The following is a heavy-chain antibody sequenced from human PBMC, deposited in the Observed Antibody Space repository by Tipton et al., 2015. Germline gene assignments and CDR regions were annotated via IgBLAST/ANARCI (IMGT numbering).Heavy chain of an antibody. J-gene: IGHJ3*01. D-gene: IGHD6-13*01. CDR3: AKELKTSWYGDAFDF. Sequence: SLRLSCAASGFIFRSYAMSWVRQAPGKGLEWVSAVSGSGDSTKFADSVKGRFTISRDNSKNTLSLQMNSLRAEDTAVYYCAKELKTSWYGDAFDFWGQGTMVIVSS. V-gene: IGHV3-23*01. CDR2: VSGSGDST. CDR1: GFIFRSYA.